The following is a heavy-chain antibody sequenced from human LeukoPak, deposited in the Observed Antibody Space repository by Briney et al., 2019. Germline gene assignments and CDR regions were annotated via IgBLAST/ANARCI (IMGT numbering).Heavy chain of an antibody. CDR2: ISYDGSNK. J-gene: IGHJ6*02. CDR3: AKAAAMAIAHGLFYGMDV. V-gene: IGHV3-30*18. D-gene: IGHD5-18*01. Sequence: PGGSLRLSCAASGFTFSSYGMHWVRQAPGKGLEWVAVISYDGSNKYYADSVKGRFTISRDNSKNTLYLQMNSLRAEDTAVYYCAKAAAMAIAHGLFYGMDVWGQGTTVTVSS. CDR1: GFTFSSYG.